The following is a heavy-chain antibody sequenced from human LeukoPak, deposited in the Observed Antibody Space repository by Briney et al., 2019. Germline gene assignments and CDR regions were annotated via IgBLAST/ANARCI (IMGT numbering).Heavy chain of an antibody. CDR1: GGSISSGGYY. CDR2: IYYSGGT. V-gene: IGHV4-61*08. CDR3: ARDLSGSLAWFDP. Sequence: KASETLSLTCTVSGGSISSGGYYWSWIRQPPGKGLEWIGCIYYSGGTRYNPSLKNRVTLSVDTSKKQFSLKLGSVTAADTAMYYCARDLSGSLAWFDPWGQGTLVTVSS. D-gene: IGHD3-10*01. J-gene: IGHJ5*02.